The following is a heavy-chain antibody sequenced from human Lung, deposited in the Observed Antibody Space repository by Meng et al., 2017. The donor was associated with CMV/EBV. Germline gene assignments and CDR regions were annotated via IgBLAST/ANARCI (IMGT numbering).Heavy chain of an antibody. CDR3: SRKPRYSSGCYDY. D-gene: IGHD6-19*01. V-gene: IGHV3-21*01. Sequence: GESXKISCAASGFILSRHSMNWVRQAPGKGLEWVSSISSSSSSIYYADSVKGRFTVSRDNAKNSLYQQMDSLRVDDTAVYYCSRKPRYSSGCYDYWGQGTLVTVSS. CDR1: GFILSRHS. J-gene: IGHJ4*02. CDR2: ISSSSSSI.